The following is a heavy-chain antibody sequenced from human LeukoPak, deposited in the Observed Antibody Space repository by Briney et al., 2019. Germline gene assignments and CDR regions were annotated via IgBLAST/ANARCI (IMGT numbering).Heavy chain of an antibody. Sequence: SETLSLTCTVSGGSISSGSYYWSWIRQPAGKGLEWIGRIYTSGSTNYNPSLKSRVTISVDTSKNQFSLKLSSVTAADTSVYYCARGSSSWYFFDYWGQGTLVTVSS. CDR1: GGSISSGSYY. V-gene: IGHV4-61*02. D-gene: IGHD6-13*01. CDR2: IYTSGST. CDR3: ARGSSSWYFFDY. J-gene: IGHJ4*02.